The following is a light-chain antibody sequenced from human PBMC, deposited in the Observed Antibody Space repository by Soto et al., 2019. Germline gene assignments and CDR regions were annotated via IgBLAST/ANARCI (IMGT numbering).Light chain of an antibody. J-gene: IGLJ2*01. CDR1: SSDVGGYNY. V-gene: IGLV2-8*01. Sequence: QSALTQSPSASGSPGQSVTISCTGTSSDVGGYNYVSWYQQHPGKAPKLMIYEVNKRPSGVPDRFSGSKSGNTASLTVSGLQAEDEAYYCCSSYGGSNYHVVFGGGTKLTVL. CDR2: EVN. CDR3: SSYGGSNYHVV.